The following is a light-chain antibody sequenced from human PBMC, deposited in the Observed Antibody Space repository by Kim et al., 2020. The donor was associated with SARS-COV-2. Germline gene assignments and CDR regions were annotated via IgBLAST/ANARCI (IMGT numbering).Light chain of an antibody. CDR3: YSAADNIGV. J-gene: IGLJ3*02. CDR1: VLAKEY. Sequence: SVSPGQTARITCSGDVLAKEYARWFQQKPGQAPVLVIYKDSERPSGIPERFSGSSSGTTGTLTISGAQVEDEADYYCYSAADNIGVFGGGTQLTVL. V-gene: IGLV3-27*01. CDR2: KDS.